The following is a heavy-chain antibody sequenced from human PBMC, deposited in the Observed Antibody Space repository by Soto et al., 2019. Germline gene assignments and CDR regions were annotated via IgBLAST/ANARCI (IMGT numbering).Heavy chain of an antibody. CDR1: GGNFSSYA. Sequence: QVQLVQSGAEVKKPGSSVKVSCKASGGNFSSYAISWVRQAPGQGLEWMGGIIPIFGTANYAQKFQGRVTITADESTSTAYMELGGLRSEDTAVYYCARGYSSGWYYNYYGMDVCGKGTTVTFAS. D-gene: IGHD6-19*01. CDR3: ARGYSSGWYYNYYGMDV. J-gene: IGHJ6*04. V-gene: IGHV1-69*12. CDR2: IIPIFGTA.